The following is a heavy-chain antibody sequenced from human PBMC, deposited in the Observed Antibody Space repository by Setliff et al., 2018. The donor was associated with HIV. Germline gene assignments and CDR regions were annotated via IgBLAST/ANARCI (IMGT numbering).Heavy chain of an antibody. Sequence: PGGSLRLSCEVPGFTVSNNYMTWVRQAPGKGLEWVSALYGDGRTFYADSVQGRFTISRDDSNNILFLQMNSLLAEDTAVYYCAKGVKFLDPWGQGTLVTVSS. CDR1: GFTVSNNY. V-gene: IGHV3-53*01. D-gene: IGHD3-16*01. CDR2: LYGDGRT. CDR3: AKGVKFLDP. J-gene: IGHJ5*02.